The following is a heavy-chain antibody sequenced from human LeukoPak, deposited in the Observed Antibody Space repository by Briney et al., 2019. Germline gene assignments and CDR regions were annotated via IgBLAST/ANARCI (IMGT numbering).Heavy chain of an antibody. J-gene: IGHJ6*02. D-gene: IGHD6-6*01. CDR2: ISAYNGNT. CDR1: GYTFTSYG. V-gene: IGHV1-18*01. CDR3: ARFFRPYYYGMDV. Sequence: AASVKVSCKASGYTFTSYGISWVRQAPGQGLEWMGWISAYNGNTNYAQKPQGRVTMTTDTSTSTAYMELRSLRSDDTAVYYCARFFRPYYYGMDVWGQGTTVTVSS.